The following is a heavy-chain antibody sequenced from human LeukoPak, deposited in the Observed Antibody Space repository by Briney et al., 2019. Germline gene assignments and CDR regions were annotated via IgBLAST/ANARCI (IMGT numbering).Heavy chain of an antibody. CDR3: ARDLGTYRYQLHNNWFDP. CDR2: INPNSGGT. V-gene: IGHV1-2*02. Sequence: SMTLSCNASGYTFTGYYMDWVRQAPGHGLEWMGWINPNSGGTNYAQTMQGRLSTPRDPSTSTACRERSRLRSDDTAVYYCARDLGTYRYQLHNNWFDPWGQGTLVTVSS. CDR1: GYTFTGYY. J-gene: IGHJ5*02. D-gene: IGHD2-2*01.